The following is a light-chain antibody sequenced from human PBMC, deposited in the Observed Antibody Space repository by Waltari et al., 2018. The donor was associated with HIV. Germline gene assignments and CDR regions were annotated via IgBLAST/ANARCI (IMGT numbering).Light chain of an antibody. CDR3: AAWDNSLTAVV. J-gene: IGLJ2*01. CDR2: YNS. Sequence: QSVLTQPPSVSAAPGQKVTVSCSGTSSNIGSSYVAWYQQLPGTAPKLLSYYNSNRPSGIPDRFSGSRSGTSATLGITELQTGDEADYFCAAWDNSLTAVVFGGGTKLTVL. CDR1: SSNIGSSY. V-gene: IGLV1-51*01.